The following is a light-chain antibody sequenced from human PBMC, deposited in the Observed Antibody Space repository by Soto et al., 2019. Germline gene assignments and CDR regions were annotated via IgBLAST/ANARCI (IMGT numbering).Light chain of an antibody. V-gene: IGLV2-8*01. J-gene: IGLJ2*01. CDR2: EVT. CDR1: SSDVGGNNY. CDR3: SSNAGSNSVI. Sequence: QSALTQPPSASGSPGQSVAISCTGTSSDVGGNNYVSWYQQHPGKAPKLLLYEVTKRPAGVPDRFSGSKSGNTASQTVSGLQAEDEADYYCSSNAGSNSVIFGGGTQLTVL.